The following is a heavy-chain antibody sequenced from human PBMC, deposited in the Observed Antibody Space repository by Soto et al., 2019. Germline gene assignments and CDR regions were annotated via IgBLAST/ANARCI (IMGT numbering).Heavy chain of an antibody. CDR1: GYRVNHDD. J-gene: IGHJ6*02. V-gene: IGHV1-8*01. CDR3: VRGKDYYYGMDV. CDR2: VNPNSGNT. Sequence: ASTTVSCKDSGYRVNHDDINWVRQATGQGLEWMGWVNPNSGNTGNAQKFQGRLTMTRNTAISTAYMELSSLTSEDTAVYYCVRGKDYYYGMDVWGQGNTVNGS.